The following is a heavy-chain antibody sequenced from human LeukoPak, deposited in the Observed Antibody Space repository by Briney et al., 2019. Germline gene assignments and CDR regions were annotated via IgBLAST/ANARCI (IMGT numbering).Heavy chain of an antibody. CDR1: GFTFGDYA. V-gene: IGHV3-49*04. CDR2: IRSKAYGGTT. J-gene: IGHJ6*02. CDR3: TSGVDYGDRFYYYYGMDV. D-gene: IGHD4-17*01. Sequence: GGSLRLSCTASGFTFGDYAMSWVRQAPGQGLEWVGFIRSKAYGGTTEYAASVKGRFTISRDDSKSIAYLAMNSLKTEDTAVYYCTSGVDYGDRFYYYYGMDVWGQGTTVTVSS.